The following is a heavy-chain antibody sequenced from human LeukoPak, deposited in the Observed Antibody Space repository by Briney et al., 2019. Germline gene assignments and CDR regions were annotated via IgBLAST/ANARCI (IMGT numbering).Heavy chain of an antibody. CDR3: ARDGGVSGYDLLDY. CDR2: INQDGSEK. V-gene: IGHV3-7*01. CDR1: GFTFSSFW. D-gene: IGHD5-12*01. J-gene: IGHJ4*02. Sequence: PGGSLRLSCAASGFTFSSFWMTWVHQAPGKGLDWVANINQDGSEKYYVDSVKGRFTISRDNAKNSVYLQMNSLRAEDTAVYYCARDGGVSGYDLLDYWGQGTLVTVSS.